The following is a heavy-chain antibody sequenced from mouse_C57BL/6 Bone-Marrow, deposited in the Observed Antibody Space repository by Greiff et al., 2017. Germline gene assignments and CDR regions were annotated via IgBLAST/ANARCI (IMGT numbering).Heavy chain of an antibody. J-gene: IGHJ4*01. CDR3: ARENYWALAMDY. CDR2: INPNNGGT. V-gene: IGHV1-26*01. Sequence: VQLQQSGPELVKPGASVKISCKASGYTFTDYYMTWVKQSHGKSLEWIGDINPNNGGTSYNQKFKGRATLTVDKASSTAYMELRSLTSDDSAVYYCARENYWALAMDYWGQGTSVTVSS. CDR1: GYTFTDYY. D-gene: IGHD1-1*01.